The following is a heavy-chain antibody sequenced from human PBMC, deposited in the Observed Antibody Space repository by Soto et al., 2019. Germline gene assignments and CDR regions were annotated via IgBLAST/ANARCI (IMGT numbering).Heavy chain of an antibody. Sequence: ASVKVSCKASGNTFRSYGISWVRQAPGQGLEWMGWISGYNGNTNYAQKLQGRVIMTTDTSTSTAYMELRSLRSDDTAMYYCARGGFYDSSGARNYYYYGMNVWGQGTTVTVSS. V-gene: IGHV1-18*01. CDR1: GNTFRSYG. J-gene: IGHJ6*02. D-gene: IGHD3-22*01. CDR3: ARGGFYDSSGARNYYYYGMNV. CDR2: ISGYNGNT.